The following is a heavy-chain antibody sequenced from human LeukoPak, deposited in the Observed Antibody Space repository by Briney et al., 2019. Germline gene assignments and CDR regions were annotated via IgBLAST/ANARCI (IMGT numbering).Heavy chain of an antibody. D-gene: IGHD3-10*01. Sequence: GGSLRLSCSASGFTFSRYAMHWVRQAPGKGLEYVSAISSNGGSTYYADSVKGRFAISGDNSRNTLHLQMSSLRVEDTAVYYCVKDSSSGSYFDYWGQGTLVTVSS. J-gene: IGHJ4*02. CDR2: ISSNGGST. CDR1: GFTFSRYA. CDR3: VKDSSSGSYFDY. V-gene: IGHV3-64D*06.